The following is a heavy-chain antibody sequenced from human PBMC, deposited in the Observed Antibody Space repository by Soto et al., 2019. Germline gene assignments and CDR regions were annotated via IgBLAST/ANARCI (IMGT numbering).Heavy chain of an antibody. J-gene: IGHJ4*02. V-gene: IGHV1-18*01. CDR2: ISAYNGDT. Sequence: QVQLVQSGAEMKEPGASVKVSCKASGYTLSTYGISWVRQAPGQGLEWMGWISAYNGDTNYAQKLRGRVTMTTDTSTNTAYMEVRSLRFDDTAVYYCARAPRTIATPCSLAFWGQGTLVTVSS. CDR3: ARAPRTIATPCSLAF. CDR1: GYTLSTYG. D-gene: IGHD6-13*01.